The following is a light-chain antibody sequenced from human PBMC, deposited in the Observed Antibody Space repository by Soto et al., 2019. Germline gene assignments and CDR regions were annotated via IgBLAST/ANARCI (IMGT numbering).Light chain of an antibody. CDR1: SSDIGGYTY. Sequence: QSALTQPRSVSGSPGQSVTISCTGTSSDIGGYTYVSWYQQHPGKAPKVIIYDVSERPSGVPGRFSGSKSGNTASLTISGLQPEDEADYYCCSFAGPQSFEVFGEGTKVTVL. J-gene: IGLJ1*01. V-gene: IGLV2-11*01. CDR2: DVS. CDR3: CSFAGPQSFEV.